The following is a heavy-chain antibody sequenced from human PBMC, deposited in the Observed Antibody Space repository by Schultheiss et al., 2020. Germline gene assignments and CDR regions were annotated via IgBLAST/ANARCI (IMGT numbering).Heavy chain of an antibody. CDR1: GGSMSNGAYS. Sequence: SETLSLTCTVSGGSMSNGAYSWGWIRQPPGKGLECIGYISYSGSTNYNPSLKSRVTISVDTSKNQFSLKLSSVTAADTAVYYCARTRSGRDGFLFDYWGQGTLVT. CDR3: ARTRSGRDGFLFDY. CDR2: ISYSGST. J-gene: IGHJ4*02. V-gene: IGHV4-61*08. D-gene: IGHD5-24*01.